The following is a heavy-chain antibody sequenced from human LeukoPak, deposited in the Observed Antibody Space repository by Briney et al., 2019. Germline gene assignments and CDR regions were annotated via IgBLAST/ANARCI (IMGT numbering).Heavy chain of an antibody. J-gene: IGHJ4*02. CDR2: INSDGSST. CDR3: ARDSRRELRAFDY. D-gene: IGHD1-7*01. Sequence: PGGSLRLSCAPSGFTFSSYWMHWVRQAPGKGLVWVSRINSDGSSTSYADSVKGRFTISRDNAKNTLYLQMNSLRAEDTAVYYCARDSRRELRAFDYWGQGTLVTVSS. V-gene: IGHV3-74*01. CDR1: GFTFSSYW.